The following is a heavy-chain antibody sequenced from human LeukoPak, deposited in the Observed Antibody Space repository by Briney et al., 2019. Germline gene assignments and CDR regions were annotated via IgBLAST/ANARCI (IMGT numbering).Heavy chain of an antibody. CDR2: IYYSGST. CDR3: ARARIAAAGINWFDP. V-gene: IGHV4-31*03. CDR1: GGSISIGVYY. Sequence: PSQTLSLTCTVSGGSISIGVYYWSWIRQHPGKGLEWIWYIYYSGSTYYTPSLKSRVTISVDTSKNQFSLKLSSVTAADTAVYYCARARIAAAGINWFDPWGQGTLVTVSS. D-gene: IGHD6-13*01. J-gene: IGHJ5*02.